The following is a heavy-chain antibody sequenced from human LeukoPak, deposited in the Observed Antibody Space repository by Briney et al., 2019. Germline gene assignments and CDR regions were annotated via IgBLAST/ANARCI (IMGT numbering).Heavy chain of an antibody. Sequence: PGGSLRLSCAASGFTVSSSPINWVRQAPGRGLEWVSVIYSGGNTFYADSVKGRFTISRHNSENTLYLQMNSLSADDTAVYYCARLMGSGWFDPWGQGTLVTDFS. V-gene: IGHV3-53*04. D-gene: IGHD1-26*01. J-gene: IGHJ5*02. CDR3: ARLMGSGWFDP. CDR1: GFTVSSSP. CDR2: IYSGGNT.